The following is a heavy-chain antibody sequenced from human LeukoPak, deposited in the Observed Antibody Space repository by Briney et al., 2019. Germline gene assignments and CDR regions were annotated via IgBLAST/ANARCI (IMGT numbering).Heavy chain of an antibody. CDR2: INHSGST. J-gene: IGHJ4*02. CDR3: ARGFPEGVRGVIFDY. CDR1: GGSFSGYY. V-gene: IGHV4-34*01. D-gene: IGHD3-10*01. Sequence: SETLSLTCAVYGGSFSGYYWSWIRQPPGKGLEWIWEINHSGSTNYNPSLKSRVTISVDTSKNQFSLKLSSVTAADTAVYYCARGFPEGVRGVIFDYWGQGTLVTVSS.